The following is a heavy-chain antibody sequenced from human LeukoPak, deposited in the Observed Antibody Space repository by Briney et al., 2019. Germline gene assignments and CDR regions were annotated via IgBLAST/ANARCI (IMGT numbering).Heavy chain of an antibody. J-gene: IGHJ4*02. CDR1: GFTVSNNF. V-gene: IGHV3-66*01. D-gene: IGHD3-10*01. Sequence: PGGSLRLSCAVSGFTVSNNFMNWVRQAPGKGLEWVSVTHSDGTTYFADSVQGRFTISRDNSENTLYLQMNSLRDEDTAVYYCARPSSLDGSGRYYIDYWGQGTLVTVSS. CDR3: ARPSSLDGSGRYYIDY. CDR2: THSDGTT.